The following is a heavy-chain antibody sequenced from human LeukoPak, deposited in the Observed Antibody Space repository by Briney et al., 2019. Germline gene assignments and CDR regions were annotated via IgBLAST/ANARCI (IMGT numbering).Heavy chain of an antibody. D-gene: IGHD4-17*01. CDR1: GGTFSSYA. CDR2: IIPIFGTA. CDR3: ARDRRNGDYVFDY. Sequence: SVKVSCKASGGTFSSYAISWVRQAPGQGLEWMGGIIPIFGTANYAQKFQGRVTITADESTSTAYMELSSLRSEDTAVYYCARDRRNGDYVFDYWGQRTLVTVSS. J-gene: IGHJ4*02. V-gene: IGHV1-69*01.